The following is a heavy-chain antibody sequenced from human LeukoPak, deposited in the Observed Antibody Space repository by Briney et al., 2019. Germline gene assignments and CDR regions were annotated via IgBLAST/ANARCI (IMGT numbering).Heavy chain of an antibody. CDR3: ARDYYDSSGLLGYYYYGMDV. D-gene: IGHD3-22*01. CDR2: IIPIFGTA. J-gene: IGHJ6*02. CDR1: GYTFTSYG. Sequence: ASVKVSCKASGYTFTSYGISWVRQAPGQGLEWMGGIIPIFGTANYAQKFQGRVTITADESTSTAYMELSSLRSEDTAVYYCARDYYDSSGLLGYYYYGMDVWGQGTTVTVSS. V-gene: IGHV1-69*13.